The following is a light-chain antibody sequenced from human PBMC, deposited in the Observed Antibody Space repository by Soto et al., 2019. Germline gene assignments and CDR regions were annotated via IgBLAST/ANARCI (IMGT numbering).Light chain of an antibody. CDR3: AVWDDSLNARV. Sequence: QLVLSQPPSASGTPGQRVTISCSGSTSNIGSNYVSWYQQLPVTAPKLLIYSNNQRPSGVPDRFSGSKSGTSASLAISGLQSEDEADYYCAVWDDSLNARVFAGGTKLTVL. CDR2: SNN. J-gene: IGLJ3*02. CDR1: TSNIGSNY. V-gene: IGLV1-44*01.